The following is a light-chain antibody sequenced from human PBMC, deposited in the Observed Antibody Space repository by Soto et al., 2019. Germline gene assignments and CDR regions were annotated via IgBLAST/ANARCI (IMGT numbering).Light chain of an antibody. Sequence: NFMLTQPHSVSESPGKTLSISCTRSSGSIASNYVQRYQQRPGSAPTTVIYENNQRLSGVPDRFSGSTDGSSNSASLTISGLQTEDEADYYCQSYDSDFVVFGGGTKLTVL. J-gene: IGLJ2*01. CDR2: ENN. V-gene: IGLV6-57*04. CDR3: QSYDSDFVV. CDR1: SGSIASNY.